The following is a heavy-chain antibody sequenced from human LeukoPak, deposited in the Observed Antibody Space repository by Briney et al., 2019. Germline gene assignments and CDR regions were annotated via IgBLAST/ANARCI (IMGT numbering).Heavy chain of an antibody. CDR1: GFTFSSYS. CDR3: ARGGEGP. V-gene: IGHV3-21*01. CDR2: IGSSASYI. D-gene: IGHD3-10*01. Sequence: PGGSLRLSCAASGFTFSSYSMNWVRQAPGKGLEWVSSIGSSASYIYYADSMKGRFTISRDNAKNSLYLQMKSLRAEDTAVYYCARGGEGPWGQGTLVTVSS. J-gene: IGHJ5*02.